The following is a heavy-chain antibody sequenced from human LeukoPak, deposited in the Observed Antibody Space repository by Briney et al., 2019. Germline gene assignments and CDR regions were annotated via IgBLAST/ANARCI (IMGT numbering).Heavy chain of an antibody. J-gene: IGHJ4*02. CDR1: GGTFSSYA. Sequence: ASVKVSCKASGGTFSSYAISWLRQAPGQGLEWMGGIIPIFGTANYAQKFQGRVTITADESTSTAYMELSSLRSEDTAVYYCARGAIVAAGYDYWGQGTLVTVSS. D-gene: IGHD6-13*01. CDR2: IIPIFGTA. CDR3: ARGAIVAAGYDY. V-gene: IGHV1-69*13.